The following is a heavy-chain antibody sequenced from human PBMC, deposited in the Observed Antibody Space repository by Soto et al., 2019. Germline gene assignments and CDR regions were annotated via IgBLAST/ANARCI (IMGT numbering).Heavy chain of an antibody. Sequence: PGGSLRLSCAASGFTFSSYGMHWVRQAPGKGLEWVAVIWYDGSNKYYADSVKGRFTISRDNSKNTLYLQMNSLRAEDTAVYYCARDLAYSSSWYNLYGMDVWGQGTTVTVSS. J-gene: IGHJ6*02. CDR1: GFTFSSYG. D-gene: IGHD6-13*01. CDR3: ARDLAYSSSWYNLYGMDV. V-gene: IGHV3-33*01. CDR2: IWYDGSNK.